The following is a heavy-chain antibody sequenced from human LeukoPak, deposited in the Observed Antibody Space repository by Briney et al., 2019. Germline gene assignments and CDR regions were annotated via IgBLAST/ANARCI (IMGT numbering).Heavy chain of an antibody. CDR1: GYTFTSYS. Sequence: ASVKVSCKASGYTFTSYSMNWIRQAPGQGLEWMGWISTNTGNPTYAPGFTGRFLFSLDTSVSTAYLQISSLKTEDTAVYYCARGPDYDSSGYPYWGQGTLVTVSS. CDR3: ARGPDYDSSGYPY. D-gene: IGHD3-22*01. V-gene: IGHV7-4-1*02. J-gene: IGHJ4*02. CDR2: ISTNTGNP.